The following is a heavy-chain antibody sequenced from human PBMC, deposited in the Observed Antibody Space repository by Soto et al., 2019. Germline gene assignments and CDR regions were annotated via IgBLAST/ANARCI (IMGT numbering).Heavy chain of an antibody. J-gene: IGHJ6*02. CDR2: IYYSGTT. CDR1: GGSISTGGYY. CDR3: ARYKSNYYYGMDV. V-gene: IGHV4-61*08. Sequence: SETLSLTCTVSGGSISTGGYYWSWIRQHPGKGLEWIGYIYYSGTTNYNPSLKSRVTISVDTSKNQFSLKLSSVTAADTAVYYCARYKSNYYYGMDVWGQGTTVTVSS. D-gene: IGHD1-20*01.